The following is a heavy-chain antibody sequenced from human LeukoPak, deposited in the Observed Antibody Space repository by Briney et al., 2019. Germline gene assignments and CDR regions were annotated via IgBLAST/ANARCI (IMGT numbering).Heavy chain of an antibody. CDR1: GFTFSSYS. J-gene: IGHJ4*02. D-gene: IGHD6-13*01. Sequence: GGSLRLSCVASGFTFSSYSMNWVREAPGGGLEWVSSICSSSSYIYYADSVKGRFTISRDKAKNSLYLQMNSLRAEDTAVYYCARDRIAAAGTNVYWGQGTLVTVSS. CDR3: ARDRIAAAGTNVY. CDR2: ICSSSSYI. V-gene: IGHV3-21*01.